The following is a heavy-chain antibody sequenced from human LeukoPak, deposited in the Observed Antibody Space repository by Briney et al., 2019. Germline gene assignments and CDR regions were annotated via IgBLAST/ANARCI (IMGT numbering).Heavy chain of an antibody. CDR1: GFTFSSYA. Sequence: PGGSLRLSCAASGFTFSSYAMHWVRQAPGKGLEWVAVISYDGSNKYYADSVKGRFTISRDNSKNTLYLQMNSLRAEDTAVYYCARERNRGSYRKEYFQHWGQGTLVTVSS. J-gene: IGHJ1*01. CDR3: ARERNRGSYRKEYFQH. D-gene: IGHD1-26*01. V-gene: IGHV3-30-3*01. CDR2: ISYDGSNK.